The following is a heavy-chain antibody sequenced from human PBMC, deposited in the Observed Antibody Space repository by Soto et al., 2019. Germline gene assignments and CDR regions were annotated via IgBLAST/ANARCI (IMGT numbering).Heavy chain of an antibody. CDR3: ASHGGGRIAVTGFRDMDV. V-gene: IGHV5-10-1*01. CDR1: GSSFANSW. D-gene: IGHD6-13*01. CDR2: IDPSDSYT. J-gene: IGHJ6*02. Sequence: GEALKISCKGSGSSFANSWITWVRQMPGKGLEWMGRIDPSDSYTHYSPSFQGHVTISVDKSINTAYLRWNSLNASDSAKYFGASHGGGRIAVTGFRDMDVWGQGTAVTVSS.